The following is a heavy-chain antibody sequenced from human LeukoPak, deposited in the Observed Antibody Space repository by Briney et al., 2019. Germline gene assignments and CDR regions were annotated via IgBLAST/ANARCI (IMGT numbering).Heavy chain of an antibody. D-gene: IGHD4-17*01. CDR3: ARVYGANPPDA. V-gene: IGHV4-31*03. Sequence: SETLSLTCTVSGGSIRSSYYYWGWIRQHPGKGLEWIGYIYYSGSTYYNPSLKSRVTISVDTSKNQFSLKLSSVTAADTAVYYCARVYGANPPDAWGQGTLVTVSS. CDR2: IYYSGST. J-gene: IGHJ5*02. CDR1: GGSIRSSYYY.